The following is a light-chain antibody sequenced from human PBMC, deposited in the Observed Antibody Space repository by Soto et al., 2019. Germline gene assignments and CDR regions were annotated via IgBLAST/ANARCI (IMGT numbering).Light chain of an antibody. J-gene: IGKJ4*01. CDR2: AAS. CDR3: QQGDSFPFT. CDR1: QDISTW. Sequence: DIKMTQSPSSVSASAGDRVTITCRASQDISTWVAWYQQKPGKAPKLLISAASTLQSGVPRRFSGSGSGTDFNLIISSLQPEDFATYFCQQGDSFPFTFGGGTKVDIK. V-gene: IGKV1-12*01.